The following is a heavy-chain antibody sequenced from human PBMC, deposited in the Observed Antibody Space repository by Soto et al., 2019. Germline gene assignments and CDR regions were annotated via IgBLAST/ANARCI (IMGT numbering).Heavy chain of an antibody. CDR2: ISDYNGNT. D-gene: IGHD3-3*01. J-gene: IGHJ4*01. CDR3: MRGSATRVAF. CDR1: VSSFTSYV. V-gene: IGHV1-18*03. Sequence: ASLKISWTTSVSSFTSYVSSRVRQAPGQGLEWMGWISDYNGNTNYEQKLQGRVTMTKDTSTSTAYMELRSLRSDDLAVYYGMRGSATRVAFWGNGTLVPVSS.